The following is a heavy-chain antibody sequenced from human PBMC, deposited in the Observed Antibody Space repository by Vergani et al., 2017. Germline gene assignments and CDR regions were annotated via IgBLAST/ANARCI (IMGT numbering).Heavy chain of an antibody. CDR1: GYSFTSYW. Sequence: EVQLVQSGAEVKKPGESLKISCKGSGYSFTSYWIGWVRQMPGKGLEWMGIIYPGDSDTRYSPSFQGQVPISAAKSISTAYLQWSSLKASDTAIYYCARALGYCSSTSCYLFDYWGQGTLVTVSS. J-gene: IGHJ4*02. D-gene: IGHD2-2*01. CDR2: IYPGDSDT. V-gene: IGHV5-51*01. CDR3: ARALGYCSSTSCYLFDY.